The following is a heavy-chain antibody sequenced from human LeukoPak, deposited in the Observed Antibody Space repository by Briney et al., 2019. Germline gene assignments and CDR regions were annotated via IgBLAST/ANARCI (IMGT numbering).Heavy chain of an antibody. Sequence: GGSLRLSCAASGFTFSSYVMSWVRQAPGKGLEWVSAISGSGGSADYADSLKGRFTISRDNSKNTLYLQMNSLRAEDTAIYYCAKGEWWYGGQMDYWGQGTLVTVSS. J-gene: IGHJ4*02. CDR2: ISGSGGSA. V-gene: IGHV3-23*01. CDR1: GFTFSSYV. CDR3: AKGEWWYGGQMDY. D-gene: IGHD2-15*01.